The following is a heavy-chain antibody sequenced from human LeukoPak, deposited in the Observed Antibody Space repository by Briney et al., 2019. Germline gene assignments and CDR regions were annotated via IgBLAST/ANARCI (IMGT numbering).Heavy chain of an antibody. CDR3: TRDPLGFGVDAFDV. CDR1: GFTFTTYA. J-gene: IGHJ3*01. CDR2: ISASGGST. Sequence: GGSLRLSCAASGFTFTTYAMSWVREPPGPGLEWVSAISASGGSTYYANSVKGRFTISRDISNHTLYLPMNSLRADDTAVYYCTRDPLGFGVDAFDVWGQGTMVTVSS. V-gene: IGHV3-23*01. D-gene: IGHD3-3*01.